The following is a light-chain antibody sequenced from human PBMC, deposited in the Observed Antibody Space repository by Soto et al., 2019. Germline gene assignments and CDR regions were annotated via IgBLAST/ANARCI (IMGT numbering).Light chain of an antibody. V-gene: IGLV2-23*03. CDR1: SSYVGSYKL. J-gene: IGLJ2*01. Sequence: QSVLTQPASVSGSPGQSITISCTGTSSYVGSYKLVSWYQQHPGKAPKLMIYEGSKRPSGVSNRFSGSKSGNTASLTIAGLQAEDEADYYCCSYAGISTFVVFGGGTKLTVL. CDR3: CSYAGISTFVV. CDR2: EGS.